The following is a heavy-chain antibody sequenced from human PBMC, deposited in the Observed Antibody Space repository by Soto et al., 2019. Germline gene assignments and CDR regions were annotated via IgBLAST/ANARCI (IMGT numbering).Heavy chain of an antibody. CDR3: AKATRTYCGGGFCSSDS. V-gene: IGHV3-23*01. CDR2: TSIGGNT. J-gene: IGHJ4*02. CDR1: GFPFNTYA. Sequence: AGGSLRLSCEASGFPFNTYAMTWFRQLPGMGLEGVSTTSIGGNTDFAESVRGRFSVSRDNSKNTLYLQMTNLRAEDAAVYYCAKATRTYCGGGFCSSDSWGQGTLVTVS. D-gene: IGHD2-21*02.